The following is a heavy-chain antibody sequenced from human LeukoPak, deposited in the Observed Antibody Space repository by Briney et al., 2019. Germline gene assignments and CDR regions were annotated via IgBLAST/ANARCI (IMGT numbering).Heavy chain of an antibody. CDR3: ARVKSSGWPFDY. D-gene: IGHD6-19*01. CDR2: IYSGGDT. J-gene: IGHJ4*02. CDR1: GFTVNSNY. V-gene: IGHV3-53*01. Sequence: GGSLRLPCAASGFTVNSNYMSWVRQAPGKGLEWVSVIYSGGDTNYADSVKGRFTISRDNSKNTVYLQMNSLRAEDTAAYYCARVKSSGWPFDYWGQGTLVTVSS.